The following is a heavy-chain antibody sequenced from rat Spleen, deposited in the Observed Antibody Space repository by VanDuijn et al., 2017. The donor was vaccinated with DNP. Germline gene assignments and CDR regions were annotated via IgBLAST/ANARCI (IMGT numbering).Heavy chain of an antibody. CDR1: GFSLTSFG. CDR3: ARRGNSGYFDY. V-gene: IGHV2-16*01. Sequence: QVQLKESGPGLVQPSQTLSLTCTVSGFSLTSFGVSWVRQPPGKGLEWIGAIWSGGSTDYDSALKSRLSISRDTSKSQVFLKMNSLQAEDTAMYFCARRGNSGYFDYWGQGVMVTVSS. CDR2: IWSGGST. D-gene: IGHD4-3*01. J-gene: IGHJ2*01.